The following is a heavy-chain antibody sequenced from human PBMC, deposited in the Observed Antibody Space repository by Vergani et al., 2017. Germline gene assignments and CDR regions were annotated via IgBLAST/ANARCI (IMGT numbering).Heavy chain of an antibody. Sequence: EVQLLESGGGLVQPGGSLRLSCAASGFTFSSYAMSWVRQAPGKGLEWVSVIYSGGSSTYYADSVKGRFTISRDNSKNTLYLQMNSLRAEDTAVYYCAKVGALRFLERGPFDYWGQGTLVTVSS. D-gene: IGHD3-3*01. CDR1: GFTFSSYA. J-gene: IGHJ4*02. CDR2: IYSGGSST. CDR3: AKVGALRFLERGPFDY. V-gene: IGHV3-23*03.